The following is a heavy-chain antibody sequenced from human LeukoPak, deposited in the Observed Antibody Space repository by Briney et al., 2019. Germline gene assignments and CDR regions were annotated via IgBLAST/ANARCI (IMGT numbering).Heavy chain of an antibody. CDR3: ARDQHYATDY. CDR1: GYMFTSYN. CDR2: VSSSGANT. V-gene: IGHV1-46*03. Sequence: ASLKVSCKASGYMFTSYNMQWVRQAPGQGLEWMGMVSSSGANTKYAQKFRGRVTMTSDTSTSTVYMEVSSLISDDTAVYYCARDQHYATDYWGQGTLVTVCS. D-gene: IGHD2-2*01. J-gene: IGHJ4*02.